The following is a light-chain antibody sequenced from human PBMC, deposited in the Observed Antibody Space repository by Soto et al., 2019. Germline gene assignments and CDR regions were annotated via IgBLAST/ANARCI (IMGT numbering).Light chain of an antibody. CDR3: QQYYDSAT. V-gene: IGKV1-5*01. J-gene: IGKJ1*01. CDR1: QSISNR. Sequence: DIQMTQSPSTLSASVGDRVTITCRASQSISNRLAWYQQKPGKAPKLLIYDASRLESGVPSRFSGSGSGTELTLTISSLQPDDFASYYCQQYYDSATFGQGTKVDIK. CDR2: DAS.